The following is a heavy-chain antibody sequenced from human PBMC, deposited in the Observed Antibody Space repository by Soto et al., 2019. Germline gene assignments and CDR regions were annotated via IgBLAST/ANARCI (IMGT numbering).Heavy chain of an antibody. Sequence: PSETLSLTCTVSGGSISSYYWGWIRQPPGKGLEWIGSIYYSGSTYYNPSLKSRVTISVDTSKNQFSLKLSSATAADTAVYYCARRTDRYYYYGMDVWGQGTTVTVSS. D-gene: IGHD3-22*01. CDR3: ARRTDRYYYYGMDV. CDR2: IYYSGST. J-gene: IGHJ6*02. V-gene: IGHV4-39*01. CDR1: GGSISSYY.